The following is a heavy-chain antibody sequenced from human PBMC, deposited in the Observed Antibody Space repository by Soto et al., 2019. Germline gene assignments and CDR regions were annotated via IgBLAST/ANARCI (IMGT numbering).Heavy chain of an antibody. D-gene: IGHD2-2*01. CDR2: IYDSGSS. Sequence: SETLSLACTVSGGSISSYYWSWIRQPPGKGLERIGYIYDSGSSNYNPSIKSRVTISIDTTKNQFSLNLSSVTAADMAVYYCAREVVWLATNYYYGMDVWGQGTTVT. CDR3: AREVVWLATNYYYGMDV. J-gene: IGHJ6*01. V-gene: IGHV4-59*01. CDR1: GGSISSYY.